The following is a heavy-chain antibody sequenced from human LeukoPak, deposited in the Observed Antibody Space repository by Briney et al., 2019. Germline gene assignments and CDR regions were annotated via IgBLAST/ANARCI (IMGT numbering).Heavy chain of an antibody. V-gene: IGHV3-74*01. CDR1: GFIFSNYW. CDR3: ARGHYYGMDV. CDR2: INSDGSTT. J-gene: IGHJ6*02. Sequence: QTGGSLRLSCAASGFIFSNYWMHCVRQAPGKGLVWVSPINSDGSTTSYADSVKGRFTISRDNAKNTLYLQMNSLRPEDTAVYYCARGHYYGMDVWGQGTTVTVSS.